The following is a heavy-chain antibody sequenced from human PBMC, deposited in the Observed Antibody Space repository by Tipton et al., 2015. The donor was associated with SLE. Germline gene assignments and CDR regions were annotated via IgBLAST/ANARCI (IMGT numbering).Heavy chain of an antibody. CDR1: GFTFSSYG. Sequence: SLRLSCAASGFTFSSYGMHWVRQAPGKGLEWVAVISYDGSNKYYADSVKGRFTISRDNSKNTLYLQMNSLRAEDTAVYYCARDPMVRGVIPYYFDYWGQGTLVTVSS. V-gene: IGHV3-30*19. J-gene: IGHJ4*02. CDR2: ISYDGSNK. CDR3: ARDPMVRGVIPYYFDY. D-gene: IGHD3-10*01.